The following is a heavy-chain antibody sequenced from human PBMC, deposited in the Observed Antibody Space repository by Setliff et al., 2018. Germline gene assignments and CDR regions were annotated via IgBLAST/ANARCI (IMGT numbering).Heavy chain of an antibody. Sequence: SVKVSCKASGGAFSSYALTWVRQAPGQGLEWMGRIIPVIDTTDYAQTFQGRVTITADESTRTVYMELSSLRSEDTAIYYCARGRDGHTSNALEFWGQGTMVTVSS. CDR3: ARGRDGHTSNALEF. CDR2: IIPVIDTT. V-gene: IGHV1-69*11. CDR1: GGAFSSYA. J-gene: IGHJ3*01.